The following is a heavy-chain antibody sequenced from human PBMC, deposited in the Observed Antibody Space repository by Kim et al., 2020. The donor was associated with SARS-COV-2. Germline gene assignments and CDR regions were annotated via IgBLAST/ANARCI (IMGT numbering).Heavy chain of an antibody. Sequence: ASVKVSCKASGYTFTSYAMHWVRQAPGQRLEWMGWINAGNGNTKYSQKFQGRVTITRDTSASTAYMELSSLRSEDTAVYYCAREIDEYIAVALYWFDPWGQGNLVNASS. J-gene: IGHJ5*02. V-gene: IGHV1-3*01. CDR2: INAGNGNT. D-gene: IGHD6-19*01. CDR1: GYTFTSYA. CDR3: AREIDEYIAVALYWFDP.